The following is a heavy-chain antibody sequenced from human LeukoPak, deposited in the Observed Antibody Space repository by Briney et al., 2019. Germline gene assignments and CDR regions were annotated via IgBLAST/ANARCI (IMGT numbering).Heavy chain of an antibody. CDR1: GFTFSSYA. J-gene: IGHJ4*02. CDR2: ISYDGSNK. CDR3: ASPGGVYSSGSFDY. D-gene: IGHD6-19*01. V-gene: IGHV3-30-3*01. Sequence: GGSLRLSCVASGFTFSSYAMHWVRQAPGKGLEWVAVISYDGSNKYYADSVKGRFTISRDNSKNTLYLQMNSLRAEDTAVYYCASPGGVYSSGSFDYWGQGTLVTVSS.